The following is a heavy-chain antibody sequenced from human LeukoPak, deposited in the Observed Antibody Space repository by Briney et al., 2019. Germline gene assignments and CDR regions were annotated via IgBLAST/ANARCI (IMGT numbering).Heavy chain of an antibody. D-gene: IGHD2-21*02. J-gene: IGHJ3*02. CDR1: GFTFSNYA. Sequence: PGGSLRLSCAASGFTFSNYAMSWVRQAPGKGLEWVGNINQDGSQNSSVDSVKGRFTISRDNAKNSLYLQMNSLGAEDTALYYCAREVTASSFDILGQGTMVTITS. CDR3: AREVTASSFDI. V-gene: IGHV3-7*01. CDR2: INQDGSQN.